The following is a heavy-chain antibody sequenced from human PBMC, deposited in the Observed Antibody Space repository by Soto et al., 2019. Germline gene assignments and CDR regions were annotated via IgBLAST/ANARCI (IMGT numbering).Heavy chain of an antibody. CDR1: EFTIVNYG. CDR3: ARDLHFDYRRSSGLRAGNTLSDS. V-gene: IGHV3-48*01. CDR2: ISSSSSTI. Sequence: AAEFTIVNYGGNCILQTQRKWLEWVSYISSSSSTIYYADSVKGRFTISRDNAKNSLYLQMKSLRAEDTAVYYCARDLHFDYRRSSGLRAGNTLSDSWGKRTLVTVSP. D-gene: IGHD6-6*01. J-gene: IGHJ4*02.